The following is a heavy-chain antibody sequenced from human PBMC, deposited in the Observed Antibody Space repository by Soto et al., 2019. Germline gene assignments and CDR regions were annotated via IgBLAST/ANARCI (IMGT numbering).Heavy chain of an antibody. CDR2: IYYSGGT. V-gene: IGHV4-59*01. Sequence: QVQLQESGPGLVKPSETLSLTCTVSGGSISSYYWSWIRQPPGKGLEWIGYIYYSGGTNYNPSPKSRVTISVDPSKNQFSLKLSSVTAADTAVYYCARTLFGWGIWFDPWGQGTLVTVSS. D-gene: IGHD3-10*02. CDR1: GGSISSYY. CDR3: ARTLFGWGIWFDP. J-gene: IGHJ5*02.